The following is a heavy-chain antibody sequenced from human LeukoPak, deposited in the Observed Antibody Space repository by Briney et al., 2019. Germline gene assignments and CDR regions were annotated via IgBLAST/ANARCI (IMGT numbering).Heavy chain of an antibody. CDR1: GFTFSSYA. CDR3: ARCLLVQGYYYGMDV. CDR2: ISSNGGST. V-gene: IGHV3-64*04. Sequence: GGSLRLSCSASGFTFSSYAIHWVRQAPGKGLEYVSAISSNGGSTYYADSEKGRFTISRDNSKNTLHLQMNSLRAEDTAVYYCARCLLVQGYYYGMDVWGQGTTVTVSS. J-gene: IGHJ6*02. D-gene: IGHD3-3*01.